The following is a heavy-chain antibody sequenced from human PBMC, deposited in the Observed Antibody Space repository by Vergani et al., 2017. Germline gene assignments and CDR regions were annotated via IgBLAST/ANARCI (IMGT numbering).Heavy chain of an antibody. CDR2: ISSSGSTI. CDR3: ARGDYYDSSGYYHD. CDR1: GFTFSSYE. D-gene: IGHD3-22*01. J-gene: IGHJ4*02. Sequence: EAQLVESGGGLVQPGGSLRLSCAASGFTFSSYEMNWVRQAPGKGLEWVSYISSSGSTIYYADSVKGRFTISRDNAKNSLYLQMNSLRAEDTAVYYCARGDYYDSSGYYHDWGQGTLVTVSS. V-gene: IGHV3-48*03.